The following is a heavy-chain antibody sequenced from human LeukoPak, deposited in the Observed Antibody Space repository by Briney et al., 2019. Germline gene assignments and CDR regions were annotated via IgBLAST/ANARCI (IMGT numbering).Heavy chain of an antibody. CDR1: GYTFTGYY. Sequence: ASVKVPCKASGYTFTGYYMHWVRQAPGQGLEWMGRINPNSGGTNYAQKFQGRVTMTRDTSISTAYMELSRLRSDDTAVYYCARRYSSSTFDPWGQGTLVTVSS. CDR2: INPNSGGT. V-gene: IGHV1-2*06. D-gene: IGHD6-13*01. J-gene: IGHJ5*02. CDR3: ARRYSSSTFDP.